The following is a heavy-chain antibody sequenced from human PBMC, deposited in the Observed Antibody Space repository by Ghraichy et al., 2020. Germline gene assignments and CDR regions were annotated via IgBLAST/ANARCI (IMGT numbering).Heavy chain of an antibody. V-gene: IGHV4-39*07. J-gene: IGHJ6*02. CDR3: ARDLSRYDFWSGYYRADYYYYGMDV. D-gene: IGHD3-3*01. Sequence: EWIGSVYYTGSTHYNPSLKSRVTISADTSKKQFSLKLRSVTAADTAVYYCARDLSRYDFWSGYYRADYYYYGMDVWGQGTTVTVSS. CDR2: VYYTGST.